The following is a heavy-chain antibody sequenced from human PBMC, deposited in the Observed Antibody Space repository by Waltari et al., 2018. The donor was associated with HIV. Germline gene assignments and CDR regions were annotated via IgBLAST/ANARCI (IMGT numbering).Heavy chain of an antibody. CDR1: GFPFTKSA. D-gene: IGHD6-13*01. Sequence: ELQLLESGGGLVLPRGSLMLSFAAFGFPFTKSAMKWALQAPGKGREGVSAISGSGGNTYYADSLKGRFTSSRDNYKNTLYLQMNSLRAEDTAVYFCVKEHQYSHTWYSYYGMDVWGQGTTVTVSS. CDR3: VKEHQYSHTWYSYYGMDV. V-gene: IGHV3-23*01. CDR2: ISGSGGNT. J-gene: IGHJ6*02.